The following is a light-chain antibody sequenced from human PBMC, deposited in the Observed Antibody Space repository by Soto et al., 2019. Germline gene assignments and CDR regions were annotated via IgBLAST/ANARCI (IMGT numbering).Light chain of an antibody. Sequence: EIVLTQSPGTLSLSPEERATLSCRASQSVSSSYLAWYQQKPGQAPSLLIYGASRRATGIPDRFSGSGSGKDFTLTISRLEPEDFAVYYCQQFGSSPWTFGQGTKV. J-gene: IGKJ1*01. CDR2: GAS. CDR1: QSVSSSY. CDR3: QQFGSSPWT. V-gene: IGKV3-20*01.